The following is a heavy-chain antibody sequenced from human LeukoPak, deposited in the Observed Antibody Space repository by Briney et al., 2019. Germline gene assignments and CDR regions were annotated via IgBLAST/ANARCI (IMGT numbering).Heavy chain of an antibody. Sequence: RGESLKISCKGFGYSFTNNWIGWVRQMPGKGLDWMGIINPADSDTRYSPSFQGQVTIPADKSISTAYLRWSSLKASDTAVYYCTRGWIQLFHKWFDPWGQGTLVTVSS. CDR2: INPADSDT. D-gene: IGHD5-18*01. CDR3: TRGWIQLFHKWFDP. V-gene: IGHV5-51*01. J-gene: IGHJ5*02. CDR1: GYSFTNNW.